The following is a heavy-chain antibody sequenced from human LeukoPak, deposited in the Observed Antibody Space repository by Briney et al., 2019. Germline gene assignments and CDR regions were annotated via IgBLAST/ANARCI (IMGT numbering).Heavy chain of an antibody. V-gene: IGHV4-59*08. CDR3: ARHHYSSGWYDY. CDR2: IYYSGST. CDR1: GGSISSYY. Sequence: SETLSLTCTVSGGSISSYYWSWIRQPPGKGLEWIGYIYYSGSTNYNPSLKSRVTISVDTSKNQFSLKLSSVTAADTAVYYCARHHYSSGWYDYWGQGTLVTVST. J-gene: IGHJ4*02. D-gene: IGHD6-19*01.